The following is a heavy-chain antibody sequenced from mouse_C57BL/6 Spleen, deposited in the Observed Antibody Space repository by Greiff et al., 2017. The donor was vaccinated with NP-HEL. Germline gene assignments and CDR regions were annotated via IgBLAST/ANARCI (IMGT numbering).Heavy chain of an antibody. Sequence: EVKVEESGGGLVQPGGSMKLSCVASGFTFSNYWMNWVRQSPEKGLEWVAQIRLKSDNYATHYAESVKGRFTISRDDSKSSVYLQMNNLRAEDTGIYYCTLYYYGSPFAYWGQGTLVTVSA. J-gene: IGHJ3*01. V-gene: IGHV6-3*01. D-gene: IGHD1-1*01. CDR1: GFTFSNYW. CDR2: IRLKSDNYAT. CDR3: TLYYYGSPFAY.